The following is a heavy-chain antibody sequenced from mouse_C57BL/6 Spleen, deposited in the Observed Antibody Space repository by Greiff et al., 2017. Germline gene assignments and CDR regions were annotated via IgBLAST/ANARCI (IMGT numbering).Heavy chain of an antibody. V-gene: IGHV1-66*01. CDR2: IYPGSGNT. CDR3: APTVVATDYYAMDY. D-gene: IGHD1-1*01. Sequence: QVKLQQSGPELVKPGASVKISCKASGYSFTSYYIHWVKQRPGQGLEWIGWIYPGSGNTKYNEKFKGKATLTADTSSSPAYMPLSSLTSEASAVYYCAPTVVATDYYAMDYGGQGSSVTVSS. J-gene: IGHJ4*01. CDR1: GYSFTSYY.